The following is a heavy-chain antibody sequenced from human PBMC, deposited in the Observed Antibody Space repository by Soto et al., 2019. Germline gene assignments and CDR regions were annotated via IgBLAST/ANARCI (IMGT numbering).Heavy chain of an antibody. CDR3: ARAIAGYCSGGSCKGGWFDP. V-gene: IGHV5-51*01. CDR2: IYPGDSDT. CDR1: GYSFTSYW. D-gene: IGHD2-15*01. J-gene: IGHJ5*02. Sequence: PGESLKISCNGSGYSFTSYWIGWVRQMPGKGLEWMGIIYPGDSDTKYSPSFQGQVTISADKSISTAYLQWSSLKASDTAMYYCARAIAGYCSGGSCKGGWFDPWGQGTLVTVSS.